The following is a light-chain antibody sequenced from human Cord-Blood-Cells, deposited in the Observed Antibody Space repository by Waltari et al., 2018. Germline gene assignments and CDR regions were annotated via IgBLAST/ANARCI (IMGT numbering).Light chain of an antibody. J-gene: IGLJ2*01. Sequence: QSALTQPAPVSGSPGQSITISCTGTSSDAGGSNYVSWYQQHPGKAPKLMIYDVSNRPSGVSNRFSGSKSGNTASLTISGLQAEDEADYYCSSYTSSSTVVFGGGTKLTVL. CDR2: DVS. CDR1: SSDAGGSNY. CDR3: SSYTSSSTVV. V-gene: IGLV2-14*01.